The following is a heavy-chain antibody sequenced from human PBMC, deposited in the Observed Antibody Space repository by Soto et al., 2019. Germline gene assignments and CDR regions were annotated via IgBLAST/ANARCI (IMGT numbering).Heavy chain of an antibody. CDR1: GGSISSYY. J-gene: IGHJ6*02. D-gene: IGHD6-13*01. V-gene: IGHV4-59*01. CDR2: IYYSGST. Sequence: QVQLQESGPGLVKPSETLSPTCTVSGGSISSYYWSWIRQPPGKGLEWIGYIYYSGSTNYNPSLRSRVTISVDTSKNQFSLKLSSVTAADTAVYYCAREGVSSSWYNYYGMDVWGQGTTVTVSS. CDR3: AREGVSSSWYNYYGMDV.